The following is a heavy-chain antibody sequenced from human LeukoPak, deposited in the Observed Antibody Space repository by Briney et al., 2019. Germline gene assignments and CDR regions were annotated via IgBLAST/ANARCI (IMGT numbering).Heavy chain of an antibody. J-gene: IGHJ6*02. CDR1: GGTFSSYA. CDR2: MNPNSGNP. Sequence: GSSVKVSCKASGGTFSSYAISWVRQATGQGLEWMGWMNPNSGNPGYAQKFQGRVTMTRNTSISTAYMELSSLRSEDTAVYYCVRWLDDYYYGMDVWGQGTTVTVSS. V-gene: IGHV1-8*02. D-gene: IGHD3-22*01. CDR3: VRWLDDYYYGMDV.